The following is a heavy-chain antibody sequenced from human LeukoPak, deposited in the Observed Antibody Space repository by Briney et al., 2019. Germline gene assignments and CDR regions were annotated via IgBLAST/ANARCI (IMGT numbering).Heavy chain of an antibody. J-gene: IGHJ4*02. CDR3: ATDGVGVEGATYDN. Sequence: WGSLRLSCAASGFTFINAWMAWVRQVPGKGLEWVGRIKAKAHGGTIEYAAPVKGRFTISRDDSKNTLYLQMNSLKTEDTAVYYCATDGVGVEGATYDNWGQGTLVSVSS. CDR1: GFTFINAW. CDR2: IKAKAHGGTI. D-gene: IGHD1-26*01. V-gene: IGHV3-15*01.